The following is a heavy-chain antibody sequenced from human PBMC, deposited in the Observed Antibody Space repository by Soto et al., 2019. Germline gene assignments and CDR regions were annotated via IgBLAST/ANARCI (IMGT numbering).Heavy chain of an antibody. CDR2: INAGNGNT. D-gene: IGHD5-12*01. V-gene: IGHV1-3*01. Sequence: GASVKVSCKASGYTFTSYAMHWVRQAPGQRLEWMGWINAGNGNTKYSQKFQGRVTITRDKSTSTAYMELSSLRSEDTAVYYCARDLNSGYDMGAFDFWGQGTMVTVSS. J-gene: IGHJ3*01. CDR1: GYTFTSYA. CDR3: ARDLNSGYDMGAFDF.